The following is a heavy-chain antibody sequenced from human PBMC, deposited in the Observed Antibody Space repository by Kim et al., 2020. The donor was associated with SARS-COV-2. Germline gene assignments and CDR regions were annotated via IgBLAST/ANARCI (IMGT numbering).Heavy chain of an antibody. D-gene: IGHD3-3*01. CDR2: INPNSGGT. J-gene: IGHJ6*02. CDR1: GYTFTGYY. V-gene: IGHV1-2*06. CDR3: ASPAYDFWSGVPYGMDV. Sequence: ASVKVSCKASGYTFTGYYMHWVRQAPGQGLEWMGRINPNSGGTNYAQKFQGRVTMTRDTSISTAYMELSRLRSDDTAVYYCASPAYDFWSGVPYGMDVWGQGTTVTVSS.